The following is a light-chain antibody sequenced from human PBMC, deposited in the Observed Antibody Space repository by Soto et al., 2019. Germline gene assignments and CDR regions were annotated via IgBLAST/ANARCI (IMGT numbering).Light chain of an antibody. Sequence: LTQPPSVSGSPGQSVTISCTGTSSDIGSYDRVSWYQQPPGTAPRLMIYEVSNRPSGVPDRFSGSKSGNTASLTISGLQPEDETDYYCTSFTTSKTYVFGTGTKLTVL. V-gene: IGLV2-18*02. J-gene: IGLJ1*01. CDR3: TSFTTSKTYV. CDR1: SSDIGSYDR. CDR2: EVS.